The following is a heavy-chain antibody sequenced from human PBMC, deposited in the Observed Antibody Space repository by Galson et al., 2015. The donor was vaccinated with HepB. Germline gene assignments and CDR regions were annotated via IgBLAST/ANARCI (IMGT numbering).Heavy chain of an antibody. D-gene: IGHD6-13*01. Sequence: SVKVSCKASGYTFTSYGIGWVRQAPGQGLEWVGWIIPYSDRTKFAQKFQGRMSMTTDTSTTTAFLVLRNLRPDDTAIYYCARAGSSSWSANFDSWGQGTLVTVSS. CDR1: GYTFTSYG. CDR3: ARAGSSSWSANFDS. J-gene: IGHJ4*02. V-gene: IGHV1-18*01. CDR2: IIPYSDRT.